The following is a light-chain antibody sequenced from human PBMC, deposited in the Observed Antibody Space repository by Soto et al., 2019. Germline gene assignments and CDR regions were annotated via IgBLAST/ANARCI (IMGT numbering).Light chain of an antibody. CDR1: SSDVGRYNY. Sequence: QSALTQPASVSGSPGQSITISCTGTSSDVGRYNYVSWYQQHPGKAPKLMTFDVSNRASGVSNRFSGSKSGNTASLTISGLQAEDEAAYFCSSYTGSTTLDVIFGGGTKVTVL. CDR2: DVS. V-gene: IGLV2-14*03. J-gene: IGLJ2*01. CDR3: SSYTGSTTLDVI.